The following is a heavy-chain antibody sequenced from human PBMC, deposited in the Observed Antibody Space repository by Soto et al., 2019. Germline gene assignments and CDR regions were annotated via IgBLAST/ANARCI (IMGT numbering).Heavy chain of an antibody. CDR3: ARTYSSSGYNWFDP. CDR1: GFTVSSNY. J-gene: IGHJ5*02. CDR2: IYSGGST. Sequence: GGSPRLSCAASGFTVSSNYMSWVRQAPGKGLEWVSVIYSGGSTYYADSVKGRFTISRDNSKNTLYLQMNSLRAEDTAVYYCARTYSSSGYNWFDPWGQGTLVTVSS. V-gene: IGHV3-53*01. D-gene: IGHD6-6*01.